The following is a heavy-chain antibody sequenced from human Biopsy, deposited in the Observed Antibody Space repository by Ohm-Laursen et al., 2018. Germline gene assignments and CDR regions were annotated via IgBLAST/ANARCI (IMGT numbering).Heavy chain of an antibody. Sequence: SDTLSLTCTVSGVSINGGRYYWNWIRHHPGKGLEWIGNIFYSANTYYNPSLKSRVTISVDTSKNQFSLKLSSVTAADMAVYYCARLGSGDYFPTFFDFWGQGALVTASS. J-gene: IGHJ4*02. CDR3: ARLGSGDYFPTFFDF. CDR2: IFYSANT. V-gene: IGHV4-31*02. CDR1: GVSINGGRYY. D-gene: IGHD5-12*01.